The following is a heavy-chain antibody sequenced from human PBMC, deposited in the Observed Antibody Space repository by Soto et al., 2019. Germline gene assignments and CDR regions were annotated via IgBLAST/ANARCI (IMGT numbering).Heavy chain of an antibody. J-gene: IGHJ4*02. V-gene: IGHV4-30-2*02. CDR2: IYHSGST. CDR1: GGSISSGGYS. Sequence: PSETLSLTCAVSGGSISSGGYSWSWIRQPPGKGLEWIGYIYHSGSTYYNPSLRSRVTISLDTYKNQVSLKLSSVTAADTAVYYCARQTRYSDSSGYYGNWGQGTLVTVSS. D-gene: IGHD3-22*01. CDR3: ARQTRYSDSSGYYGN.